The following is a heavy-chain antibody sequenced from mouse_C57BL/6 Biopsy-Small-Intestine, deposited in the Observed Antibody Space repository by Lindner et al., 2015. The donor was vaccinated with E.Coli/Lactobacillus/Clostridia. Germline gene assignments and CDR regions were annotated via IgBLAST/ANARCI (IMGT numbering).Heavy chain of an antibody. D-gene: IGHD2-3*01. V-gene: IGHV14-4*01. CDR1: GFNIKDDY. CDR3: TSYDGYPLDY. CDR2: IDPENGDT. J-gene: IGHJ2*01. Sequence: VQLQESGAELVRPGASVKLSCTASGFNIKDDYMHWVKQRPEQGLEWIGWIDPENGDTEYASKSQGKATITADTSSNTAYLQLSSLTSEDTAVYYCTSYDGYPLDYWGQGTTLTVSS.